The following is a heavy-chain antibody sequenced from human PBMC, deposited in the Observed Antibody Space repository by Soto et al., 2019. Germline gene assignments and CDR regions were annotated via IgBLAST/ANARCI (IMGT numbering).Heavy chain of an antibody. CDR2: IYYSGST. CDR3: ARPLGYCSGGSCHRGENWFDP. J-gene: IGHJ5*02. CDR1: GGSISSSSYY. D-gene: IGHD2-15*01. V-gene: IGHV4-39*01. Sequence: SETLSLTCTVSGGSISSSSYYWGWIRQPPGKGLEWIGSIYYSGSTYYNPSLKSRVTISVDTSKNQFSLKLSSVTAADTAVYYCARPLGYCSGGSCHRGENWFDPWDQGTLVTGSS.